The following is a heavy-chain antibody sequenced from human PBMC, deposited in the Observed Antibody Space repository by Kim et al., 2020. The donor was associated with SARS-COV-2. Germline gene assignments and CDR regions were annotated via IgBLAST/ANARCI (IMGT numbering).Heavy chain of an antibody. J-gene: IGHJ6*02. CDR2: INPNSGGT. Sequence: ASVKVSCKASGYTFTGYYMHWVRQAPGQGLEWMGRINPNSGGTNYAQKFQGRVTMTRDTSISTAYMELSRLRSDDTAVYYCAREVAPPADYYGRDVWGQGTTVPVSS. V-gene: IGHV1-2*06. CDR3: AREVAPPADYYGRDV. CDR1: GYTFTGYY.